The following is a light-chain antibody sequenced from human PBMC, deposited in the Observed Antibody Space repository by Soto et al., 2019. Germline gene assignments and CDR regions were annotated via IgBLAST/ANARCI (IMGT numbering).Light chain of an antibody. CDR2: DAS. CDR3: QQRSNWPPEVT. Sequence: EIVLTQSPDTLSLSPGERATLSCRASQSVGSSLAWYQQKPGQAPRLLIYDASNRATGIPARFSGSGSGTDFNLTISSLEPEDFAFYYCQQRSNWPPEVTFGPGTKVDIK. V-gene: IGKV3-11*01. J-gene: IGKJ3*01. CDR1: QSVGSS.